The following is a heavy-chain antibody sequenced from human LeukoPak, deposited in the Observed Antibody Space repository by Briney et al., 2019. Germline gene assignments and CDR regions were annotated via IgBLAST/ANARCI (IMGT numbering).Heavy chain of an antibody. V-gene: IGHV1-69*13. D-gene: IGHD6-19*01. CDR2: IIPIFGTA. Sequence: GASVKVSCKASGGTFSSYAISWVRQAPGQGLEWMGGIIPIFGTANYAQKFQGRVTITADESTSTAYMELSSLRSEDTAVYYCALRYSSGWPFDYWGQGTLVTVSS. CDR1: GGTFSSYA. J-gene: IGHJ4*02. CDR3: ALRYSSGWPFDY.